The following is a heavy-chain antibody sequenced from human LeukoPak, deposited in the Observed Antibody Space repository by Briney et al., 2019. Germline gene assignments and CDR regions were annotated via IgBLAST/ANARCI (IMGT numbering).Heavy chain of an antibody. D-gene: IGHD3-22*01. Sequence: GESLKISCKGSGYSFTSYWIGWVRQMPGKGLEWMGIIYPGDSDTRYSPSFQGQVTISADKSISTAYLQWSNLKASDTAMYYCARRLYEYYYDSSGYLRAFDIWGQGTMVTVSS. V-gene: IGHV5-51*01. CDR1: GYSFTSYW. CDR2: IYPGDSDT. J-gene: IGHJ3*02. CDR3: ARRLYEYYYDSSGYLRAFDI.